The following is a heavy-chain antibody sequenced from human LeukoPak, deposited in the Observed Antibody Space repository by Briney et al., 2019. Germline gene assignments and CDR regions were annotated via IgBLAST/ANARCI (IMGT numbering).Heavy chain of an antibody. V-gene: IGHV1-69*05. CDR3: ARDCGGECLEYFQH. J-gene: IGHJ1*01. Sequence: SVKVSCKASGGTFSSYAISWVRQAPGQGLEWMGRIIPIFGTANYAQKFQGRVTITTDESTSTAYMELSSLRSEDTAVYYCARDCGGECLEYFQHWGQGTLVTVSS. D-gene: IGHD2-21*01. CDR1: GGTFSSYA. CDR2: IIPIFGTA.